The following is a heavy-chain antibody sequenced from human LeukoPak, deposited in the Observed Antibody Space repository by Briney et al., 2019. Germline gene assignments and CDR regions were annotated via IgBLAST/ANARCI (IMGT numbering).Heavy chain of an antibody. CDR3: ARDSGYENYYYYGMDV. V-gene: IGHV1-18*01. CDR2: ISAYNGNT. J-gene: IGHJ6*02. CDR1: GYTFTSYG. Sequence: EASVKVSCKASGYTFTSYGISWVRQAPGQGLEWRGWISAYNGNTNYAQKLQGRVTMTTGTSTSTAYMELRSLRSDDTAVYYCARDSGYENYYYYGMDVWGQGTTVTVSS. D-gene: IGHD5-12*01.